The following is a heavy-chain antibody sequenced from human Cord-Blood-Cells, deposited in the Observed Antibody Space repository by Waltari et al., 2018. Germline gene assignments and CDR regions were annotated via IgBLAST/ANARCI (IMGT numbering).Heavy chain of an antibody. CDR2: ISYDGSNK. CDR1: GFTFSSYA. D-gene: IGHD3-16*01. CDR3: ARVAFVDY. Sequence: QVQLVESGGGVVQPGRSLRLSCAASGFTFSSYAMHWVRQAPGKGREWVAVISYDGSNKYYADSVKGRFTISRDNSKNTLYLQMNSLRAEDTAVYYCARVAFVDYWGQGTLVTVSS. V-gene: IGHV3-30-3*01. J-gene: IGHJ4*02.